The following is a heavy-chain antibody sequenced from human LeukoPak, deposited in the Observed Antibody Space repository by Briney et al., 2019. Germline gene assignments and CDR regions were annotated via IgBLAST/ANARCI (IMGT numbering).Heavy chain of an antibody. CDR3: AREKAVYGSGSYLF. J-gene: IGHJ4*02. CDR1: GGSISSGDYY. Sequence: SETLSLTCTVSGGSISSGDYYWSWIRQPPGKGLEWIGYIYYSGSTYYNPSLKSRITIPVDTSKNQFSLKLSSVTAADTAVYYCAREKAVYGSGSYLFWGRGTLVTVSS. V-gene: IGHV4-30-4*01. D-gene: IGHD3-10*01. CDR2: IYYSGST.